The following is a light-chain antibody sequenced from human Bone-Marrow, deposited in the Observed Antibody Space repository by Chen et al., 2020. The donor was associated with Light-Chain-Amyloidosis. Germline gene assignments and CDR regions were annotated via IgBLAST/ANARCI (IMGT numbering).Light chain of an antibody. J-gene: IGLJ2*01. Sequence: SYELTQQPSVSVAPGQTASITCSGDKLGDRYTYWYPLKSGQSPVLVIYEDKTRPSGIPERFSGSNSGNTATLTISGTQPMDEADYYCQALDSSTVIFGGGTKLTVL. V-gene: IGLV3-1*01. CDR1: KLGDRY. CDR2: EDK. CDR3: QALDSSTVI.